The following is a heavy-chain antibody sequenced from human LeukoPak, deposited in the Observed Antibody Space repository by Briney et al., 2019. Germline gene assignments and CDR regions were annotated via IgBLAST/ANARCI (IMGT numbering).Heavy chain of an antibody. J-gene: IGHJ5*01. CDR2: INPNSGGT. CDR3: ARAPYSCTNGVCLNELFDS. V-gene: IGHV1-2*02. D-gene: IGHD2-8*01. Sequence: GASVKVSCRASGYTFTDYYIHWMRQAPGQRLEWMGWINPNSGGTSSAQKFQGRVTMTRDTSISTAFMELSRLRSDDTAVYYCARAPYSCTNGVCLNELFDSWGQGTLVTVSS. CDR1: GYTFTDYY.